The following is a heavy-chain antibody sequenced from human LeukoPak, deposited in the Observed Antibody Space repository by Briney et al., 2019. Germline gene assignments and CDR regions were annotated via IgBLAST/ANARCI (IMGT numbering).Heavy chain of an antibody. D-gene: IGHD5-12*01. J-gene: IGHJ4*02. V-gene: IGHV3-23*01. CDR3: AKDRHSGYDFDY. Sequence: PGGSLRLSCAASGFTFSSYAMSWVRQAPGKGLEWVSAISGRGGSTYYADSVKGRFTISRDNSKNTLYLQMNSLRAEDTAVYYCAKDRHSGYDFDYWGQGTLVTVSS. CDR2: ISGRGGST. CDR1: GFTFSSYA.